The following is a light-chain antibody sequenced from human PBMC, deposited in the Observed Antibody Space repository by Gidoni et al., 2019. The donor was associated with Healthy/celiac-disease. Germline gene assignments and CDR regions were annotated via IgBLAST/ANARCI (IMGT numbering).Light chain of an antibody. Sequence: EIVMTHSPATLSVYPGERATLSCRASQTVSSNLAWYQQKPGQAPRLLIYGASTRATGIPARFSGSESGTEFTLTISSLQSEDFAVYYCQQYNNWPPWTFGQGTKVEIK. CDR2: GAS. CDR1: QTVSSN. J-gene: IGKJ1*01. CDR3: QQYNNWPPWT. V-gene: IGKV3-15*01.